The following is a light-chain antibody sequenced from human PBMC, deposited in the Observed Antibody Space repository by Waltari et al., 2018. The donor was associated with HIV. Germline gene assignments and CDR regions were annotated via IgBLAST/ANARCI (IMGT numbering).Light chain of an antibody. CDR2: DVN. J-gene: IGLJ1*01. CDR1: GSAVGAYKY. V-gene: IGLV2-11*01. Sequence: QSALTQPHSVSGPPGQSVTISCTGAGSAVGAYKYVSWYQQHPGKAPKLLIYDVNKRPSGVPDRFSGSKSGNTASLTISGLQAEDEADYFCCSYAGNYTYVFETGTEVTVL. CDR3: CSYAGNYTYV.